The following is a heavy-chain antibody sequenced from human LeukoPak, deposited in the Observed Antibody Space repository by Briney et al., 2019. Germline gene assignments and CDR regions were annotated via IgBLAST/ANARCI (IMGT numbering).Heavy chain of an antibody. J-gene: IGHJ4*02. CDR1: GFTFSSYA. Sequence: GGSLRLSCAATGFTFSSYAMSWVRQAPGKGLEWVSGISGSGGSTDYADSVKGWFTISRDNSKNILYLQMNSLRAEDTAVYYCAKSQLRYFDWLSGFDYWGQGTLVTISS. D-gene: IGHD3-9*01. CDR3: AKSQLRYFDWLSGFDY. CDR2: ISGSGGST. V-gene: IGHV3-23*01.